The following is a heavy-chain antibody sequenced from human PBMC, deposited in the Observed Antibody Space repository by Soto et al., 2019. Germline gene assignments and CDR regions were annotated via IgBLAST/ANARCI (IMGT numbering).Heavy chain of an antibody. D-gene: IGHD1-1*01. Sequence: GESLKITCKGSGYSFSNYWIGWVRQMPGKGLECMGIVYPGDSETRYSQPFQGQVTISADKSISAAYLQWSGLKASDTAMYYCASRAWNDFRSFDDWGQGTRVTVSS. V-gene: IGHV5-51*01. CDR2: VYPGDSET. CDR1: GYSFSNYW. J-gene: IGHJ3*01. CDR3: ASRAWNDFRSFDD.